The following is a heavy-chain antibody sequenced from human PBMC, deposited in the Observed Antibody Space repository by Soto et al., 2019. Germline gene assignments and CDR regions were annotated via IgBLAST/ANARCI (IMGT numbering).Heavy chain of an antibody. CDR1: GFTFSSYS. CDR3: AREYCSSTSCYAFFDY. CDR2: ISSSSSTI. Sequence: GGSLRLSCAASGFTFSSYSMNWVRQAPGKGLEWVSYISSSSSTIYYADSVKGRFTISRDNAKNSLYLQMNSLRAEDTAVYYCAREYCSSTSCYAFFDYWGQGTLVTVSS. V-gene: IGHV3-48*01. D-gene: IGHD2-2*01. J-gene: IGHJ4*02.